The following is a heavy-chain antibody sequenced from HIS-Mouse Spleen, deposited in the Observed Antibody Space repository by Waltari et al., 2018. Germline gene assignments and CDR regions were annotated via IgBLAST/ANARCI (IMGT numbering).Heavy chain of an antibody. CDR2: ISYDGSNK. CDR3: ASHHIAALDY. D-gene: IGHD6-6*01. Sequence: QVQLVESGGGVVQPGRSLRLSCAASGFTFSSYAMHWVRQAPDKGREGVSGISYDGSNKYYADSVKGRFTISRDKSKNTLYLQMNSLRAEDTAVYYCASHHIAALDYWGQGTLVTVSS. J-gene: IGHJ4*02. CDR1: GFTFSSYA. V-gene: IGHV3-30-3*01.